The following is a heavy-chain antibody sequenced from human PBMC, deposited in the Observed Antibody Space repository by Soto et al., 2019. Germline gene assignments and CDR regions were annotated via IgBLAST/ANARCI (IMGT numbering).Heavy chain of an antibody. V-gene: IGHV3-30-3*01. CDR2: VSCAGTST. D-gene: IGHD3-3*01. CDR3: ARDPGHDVNEYYTFDS. CDR1: GFTLSSYA. Sequence: QVQLVESGGGVVQPGRSLRLSCAASGFTLSSYAMHWVRQAPGKGLEWVAVVSCAGTSTYYADSVRGRFNISRDNSKDTVYLQLNSVRTEDTAVYHWARDPGHDVNEYYTFDSWGQGTLVTVSS. J-gene: IGHJ4*02.